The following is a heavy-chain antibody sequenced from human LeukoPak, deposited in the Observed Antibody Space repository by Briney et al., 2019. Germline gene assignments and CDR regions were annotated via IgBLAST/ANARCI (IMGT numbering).Heavy chain of an antibody. CDR2: IIPIFGTA. CDR3: GRSYGSGSFYYYYGMDV. CDR1: GGTFSSYA. Sequence: SVKVSCKAFGGTFSSYAISWVRQAPGQGLEWMGGIIPIFGTANYAQKFQGRVTITADESTSTAYMELSSLRSEDTAVYYCGRSYGSGSFYYYYGMDVWGQGATVTVSS. J-gene: IGHJ6*02. D-gene: IGHD3-10*01. V-gene: IGHV1-69*13.